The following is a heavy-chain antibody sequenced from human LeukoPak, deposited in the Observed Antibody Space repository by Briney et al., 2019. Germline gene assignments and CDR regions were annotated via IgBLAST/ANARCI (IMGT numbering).Heavy chain of an antibody. CDR2: IIPIFGIA. CDR3: ARATGAFDI. D-gene: IGHD5-24*01. J-gene: IGHJ3*02. CDR1: GGTFSSYA. Sequence: GASVKVSCTASGGTFSSYAISWVRQAPGQGLEWMGRIIPIFGIANYGQKFQGRVTITADKSTSTAYMELSSLRSEDTAVYYCARATGAFDIWGQGTMVTVSS. V-gene: IGHV1-69*04.